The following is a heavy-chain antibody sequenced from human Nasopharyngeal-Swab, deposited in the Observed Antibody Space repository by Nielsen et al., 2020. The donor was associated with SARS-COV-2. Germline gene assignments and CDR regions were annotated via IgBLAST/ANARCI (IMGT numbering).Heavy chain of an antibody. V-gene: IGHV4-34*01. Sequence: SETLSLTCAVYGGSFSSYYWNWFRQPPGKGLEWIGEINHSGSTNYNPSLKSRVTISLDMSKNQFSLKLSSVTAADTAVYFCARRRDVFDVWGQGTMVTVSS. CDR1: GGSFSSYY. CDR3: ARRRDVFDV. J-gene: IGHJ3*01. CDR2: INHSGST.